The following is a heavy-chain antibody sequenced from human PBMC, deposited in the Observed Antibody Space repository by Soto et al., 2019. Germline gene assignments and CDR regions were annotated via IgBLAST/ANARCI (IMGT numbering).Heavy chain of an antibody. CDR2: ISYDGSNK. D-gene: IGHD3-22*01. CDR1: GFTFSSYG. Sequence: PGGSLRLSCAASGFTFSSYGMHWVRQAPGKGLEWVAVISYDGSNKYYADSVKGRFTISRDNSKNTLYLQMNSLRAEDTAVYYCAKDLLNNDSDWGYWGQGTLVTVSS. V-gene: IGHV3-30*18. CDR3: AKDLLNNDSDWGY. J-gene: IGHJ4*02.